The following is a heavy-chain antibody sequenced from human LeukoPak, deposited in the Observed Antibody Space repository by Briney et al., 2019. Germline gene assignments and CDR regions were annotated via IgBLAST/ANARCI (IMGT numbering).Heavy chain of an antibody. CDR2: IWYDGSNK. D-gene: IGHD1-26*01. V-gene: IGHV3-33*06. CDR1: GLTFSSYG. Sequence: PGGSLRLSCAASGLTFSSYGMHWVRQAPGKGLEWVAVIWYDGSNKYYADSVKGRFTISRDNSKNTLYLQMNSLRAEDTAVYYCAKDRASHDSELGGYWGQGTLVTVSS. CDR3: AKDRASHDSELGGY. J-gene: IGHJ4*02.